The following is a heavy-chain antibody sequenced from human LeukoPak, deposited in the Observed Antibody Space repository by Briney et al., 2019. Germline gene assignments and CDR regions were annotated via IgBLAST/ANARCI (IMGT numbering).Heavy chain of an antibody. CDR3: ARDVGHYYYYYGMDV. V-gene: IGHV3-30-3*01. CDR2: ISYAGINK. J-gene: IGHJ6*01. Sequence: GGSLRHSCAASGFSFSSYAMYWVRQAPGKGLEWVAVISYAGINKYYADSVKGRFTISRDNSKNTLYLEMDSLRGEDTAVYYCARDVGHYYYYYGMDVWGQGTTVTVSS. CDR1: GFSFSSYA.